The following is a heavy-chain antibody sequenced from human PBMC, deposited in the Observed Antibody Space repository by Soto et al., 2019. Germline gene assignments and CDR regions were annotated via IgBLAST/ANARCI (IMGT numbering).Heavy chain of an antibody. Sequence: SETLSLTCTVSGGSISSGCYYWSWIRQHPGKGLEWIGYIYYSGSTYYNPSLKSRVTISVDTSKNQFSLKLSSVTAADTAVYYCARELHDYYDSSGSPYYFDYWGQGTLVTVSS. CDR1: GGSISSGCYY. D-gene: IGHD3-22*01. J-gene: IGHJ4*02. CDR2: IYYSGST. CDR3: ARELHDYYDSSGSPYYFDY. V-gene: IGHV4-31*03.